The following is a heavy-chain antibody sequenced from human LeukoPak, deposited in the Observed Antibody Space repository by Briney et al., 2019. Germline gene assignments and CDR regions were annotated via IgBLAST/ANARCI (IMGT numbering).Heavy chain of an antibody. D-gene: IGHD3-10*01. CDR3: ARHGILGTRGSGSYYKAPRRYYFDY. CDR1: GGSISSYY. Sequence: SETLSLTCTVSGGSISSYYWSWIRQPPGKGLEWIGYIYDSGSTNYNPSLKSRVTISVDTSKNQFSLKLGSVTAADTAVYYCARHGILGTRGSGSYYKAPRRYYFDYWGQGTLVTVSS. V-gene: IGHV4-59*08. CDR2: IYDSGST. J-gene: IGHJ4*02.